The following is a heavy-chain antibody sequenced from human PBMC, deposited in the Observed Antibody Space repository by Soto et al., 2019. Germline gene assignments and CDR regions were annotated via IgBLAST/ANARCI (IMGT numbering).Heavy chain of an antibody. Sequence: ASVKVSCKASGYTFTGYSMHWVRQAPGQGLEWMGWINPNSGGTNYAQKFQGWVTMTRDTSISTAYMELSRLRSDDTAVYYCARSLVRIAHPVAGYYYYYCGMDVWGQGTTVTASS. V-gene: IGHV1-2*04. CDR2: INPNSGGT. J-gene: IGHJ6*02. D-gene: IGHD6-19*01. CDR1: GYTFTGYS. CDR3: ARSLVRIAHPVAGYYYYYCGMDV.